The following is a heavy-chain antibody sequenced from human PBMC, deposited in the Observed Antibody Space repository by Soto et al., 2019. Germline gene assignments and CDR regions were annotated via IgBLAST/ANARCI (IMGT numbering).Heavy chain of an antibody. D-gene: IGHD6-13*01. CDR2: IYYSGST. V-gene: IGHV4-59*04. CDR1: GGSISSYY. Sequence: SETLSLTCTVSGGSISSYYWSWIRQPPGKGLEWIGYIYYSGSTYYNPSLKSRVTISVDTSKNQFSLKLSSVTAADTAVYYCAEIAAAGYYYYMDVWGKGTTVTVSS. CDR3: AEIAAAGYYYYMDV. J-gene: IGHJ6*03.